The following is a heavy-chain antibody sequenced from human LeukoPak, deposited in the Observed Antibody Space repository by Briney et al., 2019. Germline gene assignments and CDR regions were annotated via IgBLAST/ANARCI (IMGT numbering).Heavy chain of an antibody. V-gene: IGHV3-9*01. CDR1: GFTFDDYA. D-gene: IGHD3-10*01. CDR3: AKGRTSGSLRFDY. Sequence: GRSLRLSCAASGFTFDDYAMHWVRQAPGKGLEWVSGISWNSNNIGYADSVKGRFTISRDNAKNSLYLQMHSLRVEDTAFYYCAKGRTSGSLRFDYWGQGTLVTVSS. CDR2: ISWNSNNI. J-gene: IGHJ4*02.